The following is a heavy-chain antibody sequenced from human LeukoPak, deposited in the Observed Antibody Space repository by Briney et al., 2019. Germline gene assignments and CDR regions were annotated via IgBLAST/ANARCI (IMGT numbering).Heavy chain of an antibody. CDR3: ARGNNYYDSSGNLDY. Sequence: PSETLSLTCAVYGGSFSGYYWSWIRQPPGKGLEWIGEINHSGSTNYNPSLKSRVTISVDTSKNQFSLKLSSVTAADTAVYYCARGNNYYDSSGNLDYWGQGTLVTVSS. V-gene: IGHV4-34*01. D-gene: IGHD3-22*01. J-gene: IGHJ4*02. CDR1: GGSFSGYY. CDR2: INHSGST.